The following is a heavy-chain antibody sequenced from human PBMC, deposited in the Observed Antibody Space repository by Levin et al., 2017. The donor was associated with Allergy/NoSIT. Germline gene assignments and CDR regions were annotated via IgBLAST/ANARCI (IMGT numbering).Heavy chain of an antibody. Sequence: GGSLRLSCAASEYTFRNYALHWVRQAPGKGLEWVALISYDGRIKNYPDSVKGRFTISRDNSKNTLYLEMNSLRAEDTAVYYCAGGIYYAYFYGLDVWGQGTTVTVSS. CDR3: AGGIYYAYFYGLDV. J-gene: IGHJ6*02. V-gene: IGHV3-30*04. D-gene: IGHD3-22*01. CDR2: ISYDGRIK. CDR1: EYTFRNYA.